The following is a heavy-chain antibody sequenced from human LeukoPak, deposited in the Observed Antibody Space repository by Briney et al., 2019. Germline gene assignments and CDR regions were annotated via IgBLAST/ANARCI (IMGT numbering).Heavy chain of an antibody. D-gene: IGHD3-3*01. CDR1: GGSISSGGYY. CDR3: ARAPRITIFGVVIIRFDP. Sequence: SETLSLTCTVSGGSISSGGYYWSWIRQHPGKGLEWIGYIYYSGSTYYNPSLKSRVTISVDTSENQFSLKLSSVTAADAAVYYCARAPRITIFGVVIIRFDPWGQGTLVTVSS. V-gene: IGHV4-31*03. CDR2: IYYSGST. J-gene: IGHJ5*02.